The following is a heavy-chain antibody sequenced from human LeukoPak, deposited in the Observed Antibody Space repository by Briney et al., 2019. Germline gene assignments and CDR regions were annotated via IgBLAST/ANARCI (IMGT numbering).Heavy chain of an antibody. CDR3: ARGGGIVVVDDFDY. Sequence: SVKVSCKASGGTFSSYAISWVRQAPGQGLEWMGRIIPILGIANYAQKFQGRVTITADKSTSTAYMELSSLRSEDTAVYYCARGGGIVVVDDFDYWGQGTLVTVSS. J-gene: IGHJ4*02. V-gene: IGHV1-69*04. CDR1: GGTFSSYA. CDR2: IIPILGIA. D-gene: IGHD3-22*01.